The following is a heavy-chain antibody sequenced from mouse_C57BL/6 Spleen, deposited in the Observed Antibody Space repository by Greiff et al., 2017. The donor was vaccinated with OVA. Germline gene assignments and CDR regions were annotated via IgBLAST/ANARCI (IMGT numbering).Heavy chain of an antibody. D-gene: IGHD1-1*01. J-gene: IGHJ2*01. CDR2: IDPEDGET. CDR1: GFNIKDYY. V-gene: IGHV14-2*01. CDR3: ARSDYYYGSSSDY. Sequence: EVQRVESGAELVKPGASVKLSCTASGFNIKDYYMHWVKQRTEQGLEWIGRIDPEDGETKYAPTFQGKATITADTSANTAYLQLSSLTSEDTAVYYCARSDYYYGSSSDYWGQGTTLTVSS.